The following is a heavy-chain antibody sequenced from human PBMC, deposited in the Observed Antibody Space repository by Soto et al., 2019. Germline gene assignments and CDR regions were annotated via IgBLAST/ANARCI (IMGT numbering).Heavy chain of an antibody. CDR1: GKSLSGYY. Sequence: QVQLQQWGAGLLKPSETLSLTCAVYGKSLSGYYWSWIRQPPGKALEWIGEINHSGNTNYNPSLKSRVTISVDTSKNQLFLNLSSVTAADTAMYYCARHHVLGRTIAGAAEFWVQGTLVTVSS. CDR3: ARHHVLGRTIAGAAEF. J-gene: IGHJ4*02. D-gene: IGHD1-26*01. CDR2: INHSGNT. V-gene: IGHV4-34*01.